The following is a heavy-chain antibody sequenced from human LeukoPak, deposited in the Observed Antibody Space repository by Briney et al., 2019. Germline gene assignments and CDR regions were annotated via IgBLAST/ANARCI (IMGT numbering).Heavy chain of an antibody. CDR2: IILNGGAT. V-gene: IGHV1-2*06. D-gene: IGHD1-14*01. CDR3: ATDGGNHNFDY. CDR1: GFTFTDYY. J-gene: IGHJ4*02. Sequence: ASVKVSCKASGFTFTDYYLHWVPQAPGQGLEWMGRIILNGGATSYAQKFQGRVTLTRDTSISTAYMELIRQTSDDTAVYYCATDGGNHNFDYWGQGTLVTVSS.